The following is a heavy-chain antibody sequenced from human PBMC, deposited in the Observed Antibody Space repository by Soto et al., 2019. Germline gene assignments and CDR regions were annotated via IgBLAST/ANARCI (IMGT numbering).Heavy chain of an antibody. J-gene: IGHJ6*03. CDR1: GYTFTSYD. V-gene: IGHV1-8*01. Sequence: QVQLVQSGAEVKKPGASVKVSCKASGYTFTSYDINWVRQATGQGLEWMGWMNPNSGNTGYAQKFQGRVTMTRNTSISTADMELSSLRSEDTAVYYCARGPSSGWYLVGFWDHYYYYYMDVWGKGTTVTVSS. D-gene: IGHD6-19*01. CDR3: ARGPSSGWYLVGFWDHYYYYYMDV. CDR2: MNPNSGNT.